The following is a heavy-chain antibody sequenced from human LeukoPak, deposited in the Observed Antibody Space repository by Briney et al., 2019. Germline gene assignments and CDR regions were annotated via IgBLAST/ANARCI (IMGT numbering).Heavy chain of an antibody. J-gene: IGHJ4*02. D-gene: IGHD3-22*01. CDR3: AKSAYYDSSGFYREYYFDH. CDR2: ITNDGSST. Sequence: GGSLRLSCAASGLTFSSHWMHWVRQAPGKGLVWVSRITNDGSSTTYADSVKGRFTISRDNSKNTLFLQMSSLTAGDTAVYYCAKSAYYDSSGFYREYYFDHWGQGTLVTVSS. V-gene: IGHV3-74*01. CDR1: GLTFSSHW.